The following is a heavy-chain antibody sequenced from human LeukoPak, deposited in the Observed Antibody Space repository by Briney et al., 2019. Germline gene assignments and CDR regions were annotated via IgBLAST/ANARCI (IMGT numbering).Heavy chain of an antibody. D-gene: IGHD4-17*01. J-gene: IGHJ5*02. CDR1: GLTFSSYA. CDR2: ISYDGSNK. CDR3: ARERSHDPNDYGDYGWFDP. V-gene: IGHV3-30-3*01. Sequence: PGGSLRLSCAASGLTFSSYAMHWVRQAPGKGLEWVAVISYDGSNKYYADSVKGRFTISRDNPKNTLYLQMNSLRAEDTAVYYCARERSHDPNDYGDYGWFDPWGQGTLVTVSS.